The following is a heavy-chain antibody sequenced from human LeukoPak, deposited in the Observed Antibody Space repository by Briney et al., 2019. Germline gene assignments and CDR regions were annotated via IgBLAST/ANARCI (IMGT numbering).Heavy chain of an antibody. J-gene: IGHJ5*02. D-gene: IGHD3-16*01. CDR3: AREGGQGGPVSWFDP. Sequence: SETLSLTCTVSGGSISSYYWSWIRQPAGKGLEWIGRIYTSGSTNYNPSLKSRVTMSVDTSKNQFSLKLSSVTAADTAVYYCAREGGQGGPVSWFDPWGQGTLVTVSS. CDR1: GGSISSYY. CDR2: IYTSGST. V-gene: IGHV4-4*07.